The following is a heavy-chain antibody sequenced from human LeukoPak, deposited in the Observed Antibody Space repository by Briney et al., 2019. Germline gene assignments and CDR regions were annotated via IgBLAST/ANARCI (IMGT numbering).Heavy chain of an antibody. CDR1: GYTFTGYY. D-gene: IGHD2-15*01. CDR3: ARNNRRTLLCGEHIGSHNCYYYMDV. V-gene: IGHV1-2*02. J-gene: IGHJ6*03. Sequence: ASVKVSCKASGYTFTGYYMHWVRQAPGQGLEWMGWINPNSGGTNYAQKFQGRVTMTRDTSISTAYMELSRLRSDDTAVYYCARNNRRTLLCGEHIGSHNCYYYMDVWGKGTTVTVSS. CDR2: INPNSGGT.